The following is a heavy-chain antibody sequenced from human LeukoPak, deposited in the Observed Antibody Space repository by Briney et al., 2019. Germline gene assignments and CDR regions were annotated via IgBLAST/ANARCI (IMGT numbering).Heavy chain of an antibody. J-gene: IGHJ4*02. CDR2: IYCSGST. V-gene: IGHV4-61*01. Sequence: SETLSLTCTVSGGSVSSGSYYWSRIRQPPGKGLEWIGYIYCSGSTNYNPSLKSRVTISVDTSKNQFSLKLSSVTAADTAVYYCAREGSGSSWYYTAYYFDYWGQGTLVTVSS. CDR3: AREGSGSSWYYTAYYFDY. CDR1: GGSVSSGSYY. D-gene: IGHD6-13*01.